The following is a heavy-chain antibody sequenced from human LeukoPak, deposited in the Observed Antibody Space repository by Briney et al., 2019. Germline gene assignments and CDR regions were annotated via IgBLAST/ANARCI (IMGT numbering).Heavy chain of an antibody. D-gene: IGHD2-8*01. Sequence: GESLKISCAASGFTFSSYSMNWVRQAPGKGLEWVSSISSSSSYIYYADSVKGRFTISRDNAKNSLYLQMNSLRAEDTAVYYCARDVSRRKGFDYWGQGTLVTVSS. J-gene: IGHJ4*02. CDR2: ISSSSSYI. CDR3: ARDVSRRKGFDY. CDR1: GFTFSSYS. V-gene: IGHV3-21*01.